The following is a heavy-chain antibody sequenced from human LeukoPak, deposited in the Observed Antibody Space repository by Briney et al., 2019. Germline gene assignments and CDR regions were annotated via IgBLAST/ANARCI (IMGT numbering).Heavy chain of an antibody. Sequence: GGSLRLSCAASGFTVSNNYMSWVRQAPGKGLEWVSSISSSSSYIYYADSVKGRFTISRDNAKNSLYLQMNSLRAEDTAVYYCARDGGSFCDFDYWGQGALVTVSS. D-gene: IGHD1-26*01. CDR1: GFTVSNNY. V-gene: IGHV3-21*01. CDR3: ARDGGSFCDFDY. CDR2: ISSSSSYI. J-gene: IGHJ4*02.